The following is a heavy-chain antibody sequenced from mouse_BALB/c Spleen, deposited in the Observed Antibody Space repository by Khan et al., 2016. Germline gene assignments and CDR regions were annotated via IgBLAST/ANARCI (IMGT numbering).Heavy chain of an antibody. CDR3: ARWRPDWFLDV. CDR2: IFPGSGNS. V-gene: IGHV1-66*01. CDR1: GYRFTSYY. Sequence: QVQLKQSGPELVKPGASVKMSCKASGYRFTSYYIHWVKQRPGQGLEWIGWIFPGSGNSKYNENFKGKATLTADTSSNTASMQLSSLTSEDSAVYFCARWRPDWFLDVWGGGTTVTVSS. J-gene: IGHJ1*01.